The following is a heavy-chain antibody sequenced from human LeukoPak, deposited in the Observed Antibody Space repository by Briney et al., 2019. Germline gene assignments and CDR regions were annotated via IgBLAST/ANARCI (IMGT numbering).Heavy chain of an antibody. Sequence: GGSLRLSCAASGFTFSSYAMHWVRQAPGRGLEWVAVISYDGSNKYYADSVKGRFTISRDNSKNTLYLQMNSLRAEDTAVYYCARGEYSSSFGMDVWGQGTTVTVSS. D-gene: IGHD6-6*01. CDR3: ARGEYSSSFGMDV. V-gene: IGHV3-30-3*01. CDR1: GFTFSSYA. CDR2: ISYDGSNK. J-gene: IGHJ6*02.